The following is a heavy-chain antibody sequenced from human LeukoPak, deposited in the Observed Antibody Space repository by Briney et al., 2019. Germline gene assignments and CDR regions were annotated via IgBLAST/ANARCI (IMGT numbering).Heavy chain of an antibody. Sequence: PSETLSLTCTVYGGSISSYYWSWIRQPPGKGLEWIGYIYYSGSTNYNPFLKSRVTISVDTSKNQFSLKLSSVTAADTAVYYCARERSDWFDPWGQGTLVTVSS. CDR3: ARERSDWFDP. J-gene: IGHJ5*02. CDR1: GGSISSYY. CDR2: IYYSGST. V-gene: IGHV4-59*01.